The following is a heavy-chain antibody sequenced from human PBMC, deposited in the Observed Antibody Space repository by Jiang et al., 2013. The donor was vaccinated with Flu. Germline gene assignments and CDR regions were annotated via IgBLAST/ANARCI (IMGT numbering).Heavy chain of an antibody. Sequence: SGAEVKKPGSSVKVSCKASGGPFSSFAISWVRQAPGHGLEWMGGIIPKFGTADYAQRFQGRVTITADESTRTAHMELTSLTYEDTGVYYCARGMVGATSVGDPLDIWGQGTMVTVSS. V-gene: IGHV1-69*01. CDR1: GGPFSSFA. D-gene: IGHD1-26*01. CDR2: IIPKFGTA. CDR3: ARGMVGATSVGDPLDI. J-gene: IGHJ3*02.